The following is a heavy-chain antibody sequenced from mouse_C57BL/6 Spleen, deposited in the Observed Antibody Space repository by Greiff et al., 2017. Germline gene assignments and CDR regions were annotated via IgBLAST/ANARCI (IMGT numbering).Heavy chain of an antibody. CDR3: ARAGEYYGSSPAWFAY. Sequence: EPGPGLVKPSQSLSFTCSVTGYSITSGYYWNWIRQFPGNKLEWMGYISYDGSNNYNPSLKNRISITRDTSKNQFFLKLNSVTTEDTATYYCARAGEYYGSSPAWFAYWGQGTLVTVSA. J-gene: IGHJ3*01. CDR2: ISYDGSN. V-gene: IGHV3-6*01. CDR1: GYSITSGYY. D-gene: IGHD1-1*01.